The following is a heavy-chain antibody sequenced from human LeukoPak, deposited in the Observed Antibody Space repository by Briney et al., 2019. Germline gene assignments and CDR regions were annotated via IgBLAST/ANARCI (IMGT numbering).Heavy chain of an antibody. CDR3: ARDLMGPGAAAGTLIDY. D-gene: IGHD6-13*01. J-gene: IGHJ4*02. V-gene: IGHV3-30*04. CDR1: GFTFSSYA. CDR2: IPYDGSNK. Sequence: GGSLRLSCAASGFTFSSYAMHWVRQAPGKGLEGWAVIPYDGSNKYYADSVKGRFTISRDNSKNTLYLQMNSLRAEDTAVYYCARDLMGPGAAAGTLIDYWGQGTLVTVSS.